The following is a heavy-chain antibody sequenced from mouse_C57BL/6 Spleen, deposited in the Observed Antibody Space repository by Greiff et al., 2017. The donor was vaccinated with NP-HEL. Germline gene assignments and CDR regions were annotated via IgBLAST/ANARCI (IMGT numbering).Heavy chain of an antibody. CDR2: IDPSDSET. J-gene: IGHJ4*01. D-gene: IGHD2-4*01. Sequence: QVQLQQPGAELVRPGSSVKLSCKASGYTFTSYWMHWVKQRPIQGLEWIGNIDPSDSETHYNQKFKDKATLTVDKSSSTAYMQLSSLTSEDSAVYYCARSYEYDVGGYAMDYWGQGTSVTASS. CDR3: ARSYEYDVGGYAMDY. CDR1: GYTFTSYW. V-gene: IGHV1-52*01.